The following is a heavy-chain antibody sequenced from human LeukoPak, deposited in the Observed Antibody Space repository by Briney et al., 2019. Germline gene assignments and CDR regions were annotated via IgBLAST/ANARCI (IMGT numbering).Heavy chain of an antibody. J-gene: IGHJ5*02. CDR1: GGSFSGYY. V-gene: IGHV4-34*01. CDR2: INHSGST. CDR3: ARQRAMRFDP. Sequence: SETLSLTCAVYGGSFSGYYWSWIRQPPGKGLEWRGEINHSGSTNYNPSLKSRVTISVDTNKNQFPLKLNTVAAEDTAVYYCARQRAMRFDPWGQGTLVTVSS.